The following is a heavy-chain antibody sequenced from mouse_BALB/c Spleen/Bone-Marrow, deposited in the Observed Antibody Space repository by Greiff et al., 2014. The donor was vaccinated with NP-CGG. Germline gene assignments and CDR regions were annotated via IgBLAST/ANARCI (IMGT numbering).Heavy chain of an antibody. CDR2: IDPANGNT. Sequence: VQLQQSAAELVKPGASVKLSCTASGYNIKDTYMHWVKQRPEQGLEWIGRIDPANGNTKYDPKFQGKATITADTSSNTAYLQLSSLTSEDTAVYYCALYYDYDVGYWGQGTTLTVSS. D-gene: IGHD2-4*01. J-gene: IGHJ2*01. V-gene: IGHV14-3*02. CDR3: ALYYDYDVGY. CDR1: GYNIKDTY.